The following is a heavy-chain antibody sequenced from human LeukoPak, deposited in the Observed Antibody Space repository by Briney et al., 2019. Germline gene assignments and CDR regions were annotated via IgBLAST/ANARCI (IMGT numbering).Heavy chain of an antibody. CDR3: ARQEYCSGGSCYTWFDP. J-gene: IGHJ5*02. CDR1: GYSITNYW. Sequence: GESLKISCKGSGYSITNYWIGWVRQMPGKGLEWMGIIYPADSDIRYSPSFQGQDTISADKSISTAYLQWSSLKASDTAMYYCARQEYCSGGSCYTWFDPWGQGTLVTVSS. CDR2: IYPADSDI. V-gene: IGHV5-51*01. D-gene: IGHD2-15*01.